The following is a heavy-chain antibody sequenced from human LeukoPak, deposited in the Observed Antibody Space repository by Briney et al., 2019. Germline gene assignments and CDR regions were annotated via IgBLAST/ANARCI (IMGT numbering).Heavy chain of an antibody. Sequence: PGGSLRLSCAASGFTFSSYGMHWVRQAPGKGLEWVAFIRCDGSNKYYADSVKGRFTTSRDNSKNTLYLQMNSLRAEDTAVYYCAKAPNYYGSGSYYTLYYYYGMDVWGQGTTVAVSS. CDR1: GFTFSSYG. D-gene: IGHD3-10*01. CDR3: AKAPNYYGSGSYYTLYYYYGMDV. J-gene: IGHJ6*02. V-gene: IGHV3-30*02. CDR2: IRCDGSNK.